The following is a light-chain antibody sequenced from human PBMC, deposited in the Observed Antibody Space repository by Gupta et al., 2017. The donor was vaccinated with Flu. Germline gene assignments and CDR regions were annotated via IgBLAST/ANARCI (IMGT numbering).Light chain of an antibody. CDR1: QSISTW. V-gene: IGKV1-5*03. CDR2: KAS. CDR3: QQDNNYPWT. Sequence: PSTLSASGGDRVTITCRASQSISTWLAWYQHKPGKAPKLLIYKASRLEPGVPSRFSGSGSGTEFTLTISSLQPDDFATYYCQQDNNYPWTFGQGTKVEIK. J-gene: IGKJ1*01.